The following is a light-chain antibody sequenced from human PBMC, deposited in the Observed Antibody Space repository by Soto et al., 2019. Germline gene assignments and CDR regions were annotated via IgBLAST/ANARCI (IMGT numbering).Light chain of an antibody. Sequence: EMVMTQSPATLSVSPGERATLSCRASQSVSSSLAWYQQKPGQAPRLLIYGTSTRATGIPARFSGSGSGTEFTLSISSLQSEDFAVYYCQQSDNWPPTFGQGTKVDIK. CDR3: QQSDNWPPT. V-gene: IGKV3-15*01. J-gene: IGKJ1*01. CDR1: QSVSSS. CDR2: GTS.